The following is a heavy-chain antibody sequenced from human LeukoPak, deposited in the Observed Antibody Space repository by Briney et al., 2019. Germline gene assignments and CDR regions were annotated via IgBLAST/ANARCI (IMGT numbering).Heavy chain of an antibody. J-gene: IGHJ4*02. CDR3: AKNVMVKRYIDY. CDR2: ISGSGRTI. Sequence: SGGSLRLSCAASGFILNNHAMSWVRQAPGKGLQWISVISGSGRTIEYEDSVKGRFTISRDNSKNTLSLQMNSLIVEDTAIYYCAKNVMVKRYIDYWGQGTPITVSS. V-gene: IGHV3-23*01. D-gene: IGHD5-18*01. CDR1: GFILNNHA.